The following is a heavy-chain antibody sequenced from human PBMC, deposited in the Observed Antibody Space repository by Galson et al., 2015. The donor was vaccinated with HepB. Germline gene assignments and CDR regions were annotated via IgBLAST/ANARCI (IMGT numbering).Heavy chain of an antibody. CDR2: ISYDGSNK. Sequence: SLRLSCAASGFTFSSYGIHWVRQAPGKGLEWVAVISYDGSNKYYADSVKGRFTISRDNSKNTLYLQMNSLRPEDTAMYYCAKDYGSGTYSSVFDYWGQGTLVTVSS. CDR1: GFTFSSYG. J-gene: IGHJ4*02. CDR3: AKDYGSGTYSSVFDY. D-gene: IGHD3-10*01. V-gene: IGHV3-30*18.